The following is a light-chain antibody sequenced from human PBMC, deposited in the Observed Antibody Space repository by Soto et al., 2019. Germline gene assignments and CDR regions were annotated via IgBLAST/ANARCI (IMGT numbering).Light chain of an antibody. CDR1: SSDIGGSKY. V-gene: IGLV2-14*01. CDR2: EVT. Sequence: QSVLTQPASLSGSPGQSITISCTGTSSDIGGSKYVSWYQQHPGKAPKLMIYEVTYRPSGVSARFSGSKSGNTASLTVSGLQAEDEADYYCSSYTSSSTLYVFGTGTKVSVL. CDR3: SSYTSSSTLYV. J-gene: IGLJ1*01.